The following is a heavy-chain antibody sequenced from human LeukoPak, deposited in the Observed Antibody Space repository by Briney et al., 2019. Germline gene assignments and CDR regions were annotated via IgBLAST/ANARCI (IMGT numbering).Heavy chain of an antibody. J-gene: IGHJ4*02. CDR2: ISSSSSYI. CDR1: GFTFSSYA. Sequence: GGSLRLSCAASGFTFSSYAMSWVRQAPGKGLEWVSSISSSSSYIYYADSVKGRFTISRDNAKNSLYLQMNSLRAEDTAVYYCAREVTTDDFDYWGQGTLVTVSS. D-gene: IGHD4-17*01. V-gene: IGHV3-21*01. CDR3: AREVTTDDFDY.